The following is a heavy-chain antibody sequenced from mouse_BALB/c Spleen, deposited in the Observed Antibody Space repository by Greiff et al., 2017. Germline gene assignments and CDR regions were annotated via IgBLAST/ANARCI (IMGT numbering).Heavy chain of an antibody. CDR2: IDPYHGGT. V-gene: IGHV1S135*01. Sequence: EVQLQQSGAELVRPGASVKVSCTASGYTFNDYNMYWVKQSHGPSLEWIGYIDPYHGGTSYNQKFQGKATLTVDKSSSTACMHLNSLTSEDSAVYHCTSENFDYWGQGTTLTVSS. J-gene: IGHJ2*01. CDR1: GYTFNDYN. CDR3: TSENFDY.